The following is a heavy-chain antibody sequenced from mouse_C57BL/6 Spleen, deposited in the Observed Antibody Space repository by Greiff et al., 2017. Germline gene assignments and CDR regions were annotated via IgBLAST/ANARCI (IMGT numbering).Heavy chain of an antibody. CDR1: GYTFTSYW. D-gene: IGHD2-2*01. Sequence: QVQLQQPGAELVKPGASVKLSCKASGYTFTSYWMHWVKQRPGQGLEWIGMIHPNSGSTNYNEKFKSKATLTVDKSSSTAYMQLSSLTSEDSAVYYCARSGYGYDEYYFDYWGQGTTLTVSS. J-gene: IGHJ2*01. CDR3: ARSGYGYDEYYFDY. CDR2: IHPNSGST. V-gene: IGHV1-64*01.